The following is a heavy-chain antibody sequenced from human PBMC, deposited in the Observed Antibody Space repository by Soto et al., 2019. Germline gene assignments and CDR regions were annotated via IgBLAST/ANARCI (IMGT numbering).Heavy chain of an antibody. D-gene: IGHD3-9*01. CDR3: ARNGSFDWLLAQFDY. V-gene: IGHV3-11*01. Sequence: QVQLVESGGGLVKPGGSLRLSCAASGFTFSDYYMSWIREAPGKGLEWVSYISSSGSTIYYADSVKGRFTISRNNAKNSLYLQMNSMRAEDTAVYYCARNGSFDWLLAQFDYWGQGTLVTVSS. CDR2: ISSSGSTI. J-gene: IGHJ4*02. CDR1: GFTFSDYY.